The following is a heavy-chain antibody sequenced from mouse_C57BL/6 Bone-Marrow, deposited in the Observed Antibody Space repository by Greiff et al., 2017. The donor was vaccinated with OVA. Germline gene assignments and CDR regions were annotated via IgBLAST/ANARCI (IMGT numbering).Heavy chain of an antibody. V-gene: IGHV1-69*01. Sequence: VKLQQPGAELVMPGASVKLSCKASGYTFTSYWMHWVKQRPGQGLEWIGEIDPSDSYTNYNQKFKGKSTLTVDKSSSTAYMQLSSLTSEDSAVYYCASSSLGYAMDYWGQGTSVTVSS. CDR3: ASSSLGYAMDY. CDR2: IDPSDSYT. D-gene: IGHD3-3*01. CDR1: GYTFTSYW. J-gene: IGHJ4*01.